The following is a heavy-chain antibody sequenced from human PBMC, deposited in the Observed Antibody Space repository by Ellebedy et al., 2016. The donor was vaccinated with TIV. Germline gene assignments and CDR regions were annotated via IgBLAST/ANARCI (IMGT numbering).Heavy chain of an antibody. V-gene: IGHV4-30-4*01. CDR2: IHYNGDT. D-gene: IGHD1-14*01. J-gene: IGHJ6*02. Sequence: SETLSLXCIVSGDSVTSAENYWSWVRQAPGKGLEWIGDIHYNGDTNFSPPLKSRISMSIDMSKNQFSLNLSSVTAADTAVYFCVRDRRAGGNFYNHYGMDVWGQGTTVTVSS. CDR3: VRDRRAGGNFYNHYGMDV. CDR1: GDSVTSAENY.